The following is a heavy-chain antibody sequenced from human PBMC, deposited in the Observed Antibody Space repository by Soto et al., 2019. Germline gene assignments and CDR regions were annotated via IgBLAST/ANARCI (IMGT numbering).Heavy chain of an antibody. Sequence: KGLEWIGSIYYSGSTYYNPSLKSRVTISVDTSKNQFSLKLSSVTAADTAVYYCARQTWVTRFGVFIEGLYYDGMSVCGQGTTFPVAS. CDR3: ARQTWVTRFGVFIEGLYYDGMSV. CDR2: IYYSGST. V-gene: IGHV4-39*01. D-gene: IGHD3-3*01. J-gene: IGHJ6*02.